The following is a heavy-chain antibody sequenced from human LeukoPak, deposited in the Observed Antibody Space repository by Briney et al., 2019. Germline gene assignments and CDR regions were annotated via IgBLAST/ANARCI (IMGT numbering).Heavy chain of an antibody. CDR1: GYTLTELS. V-gene: IGHV1-24*01. CDR3: ATFARSPLQIDAFDI. CDR2: FDPEDGET. Sequence: ASVKVSCKVSGYTLTELSMHWVRQAPGKGLEWMGGFDPEDGETIYAQKIQGRVTMTEDTSTDTAYMELSSLRSEDTAVYYCATFARSPLQIDAFDIWGQGTMVTVSS. J-gene: IGHJ3*02.